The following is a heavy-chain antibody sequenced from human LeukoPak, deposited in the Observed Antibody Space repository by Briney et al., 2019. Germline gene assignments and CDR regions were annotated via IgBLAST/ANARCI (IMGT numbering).Heavy chain of an antibody. D-gene: IGHD2-8*01. CDR1: GDSISRDSHF. Sequence: SETLSLTCTVSGDSISRDSHFWGWIRQPPGKGLEYIASMSYRGTTYHNPSLQSRVTISLDTSRNQFSLKLRSVTAADTAVYYCARAPMVFSAVHNWFHSWGQGTLVSVSS. J-gene: IGHJ5*01. CDR3: ARAPMVFSAVHNWFHS. V-gene: IGHV4-39*07. CDR2: MSYRGTT.